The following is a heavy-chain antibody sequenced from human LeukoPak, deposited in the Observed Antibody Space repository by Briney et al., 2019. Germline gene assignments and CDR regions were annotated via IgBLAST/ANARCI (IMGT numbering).Heavy chain of an antibody. CDR1: GFSFSSYR. CDR2: ISSSGSTI. D-gene: IGHD3-10*02. CDR3: AELGITMIGGV. Sequence: GGSLRLSCAASGFSFSSYRMNWVRQAPGKGLEWVSYISSSGSTIYYADSVKGRFAISRDNAKNSLYLQMNSLRAEDTAVYYCAELGITMIGGVWGKGTTVTISS. V-gene: IGHV3-48*03. J-gene: IGHJ6*04.